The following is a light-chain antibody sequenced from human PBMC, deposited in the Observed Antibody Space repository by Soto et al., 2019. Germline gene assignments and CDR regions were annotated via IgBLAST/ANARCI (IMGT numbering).Light chain of an antibody. Sequence: QSVLTQPRSVSGSPGQSVTISCTGTGSDVGGYNYVSWYQQHPGKAPKLMINDVTKRPSGVPDRFSGSKSGNTASLTISGLQAEDEADYYCYSYAGSYTLVFGGGTKLTVL. CDR1: GSDVGGYNY. CDR2: DVT. V-gene: IGLV2-11*01. J-gene: IGLJ2*01. CDR3: YSYAGSYTLV.